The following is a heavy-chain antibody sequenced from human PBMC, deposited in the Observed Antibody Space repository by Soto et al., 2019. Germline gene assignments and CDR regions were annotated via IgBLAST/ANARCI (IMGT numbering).Heavy chain of an antibody. D-gene: IGHD1-7*01. Sequence: QVQLVESGGGVVQPGTSLRLSCAASGFSFSSSGMHWVRQAPGKGLEWVSVISYDGNSKFYSDSVKGRFTISRDNSKNTLYLKMNSLRPEDTGVYYCANAIDGTTNGWGQGTLVTVSS. CDR2: ISYDGNSK. V-gene: IGHV3-30*18. CDR1: GFSFSSSG. CDR3: ANAIDGTTNG. J-gene: IGHJ4*02.